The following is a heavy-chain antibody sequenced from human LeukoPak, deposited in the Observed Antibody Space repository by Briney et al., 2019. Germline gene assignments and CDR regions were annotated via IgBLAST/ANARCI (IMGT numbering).Heavy chain of an antibody. CDR3: ARDWAAGTVVNWFDP. D-gene: IGHD6-13*01. CDR2: INPNSGGT. CDR1: GYTFTGYY. V-gene: IGHV1-2*02. J-gene: IGHJ5*02. Sequence: SAVPVSFKASGYTFTGYYIHGVRQARGQGREGVGWINPNSGGTSYAQKFQGGVTITRDTSISTAYMELSSLRSDDTAVYYCARDWAAGTVVNWFDPWGQGTLVTSS.